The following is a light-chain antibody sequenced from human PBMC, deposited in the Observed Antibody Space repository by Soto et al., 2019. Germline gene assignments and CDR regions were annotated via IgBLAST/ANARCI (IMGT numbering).Light chain of an antibody. Sequence: QSVLTQPPSVSAAPGQKVTISCSGSSSNIGNNYVSWYQQLPGTAPELLIYENNKRPSGIPDRFSGSKSGTSATLGITGPQTGDEADYYCGTWDSSLSAYVFGTGTNVTVL. CDR2: ENN. CDR1: SSNIGNNY. CDR3: GTWDSSLSAYV. V-gene: IGLV1-51*02. J-gene: IGLJ1*01.